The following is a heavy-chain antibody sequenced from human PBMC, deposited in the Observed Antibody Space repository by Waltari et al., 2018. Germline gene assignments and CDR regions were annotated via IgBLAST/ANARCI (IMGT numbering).Heavy chain of an antibody. CDR1: GGPISSSSYY. J-gene: IGHJ4*02. CDR3: ARDRGGGSYYDFDY. CDR2: IYYSGST. Sequence: QLQLQESGPGLVKPSETLSLTCTVSGGPISSSSYYWGWIRQPPGKGLEWIGSIYYSGSTYYNPSLKSRVTISVDTSKNQFSLKLSSVTAADTAVYYCARDRGGGSYYDFDYWGQGTLVTVSS. V-gene: IGHV4-39*07. D-gene: IGHD1-26*01.